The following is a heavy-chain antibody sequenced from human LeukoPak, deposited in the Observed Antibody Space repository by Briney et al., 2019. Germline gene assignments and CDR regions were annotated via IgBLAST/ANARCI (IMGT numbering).Heavy chain of an antibody. D-gene: IGHD3-9*01. CDR3: ARSYDVLAAYFPPDY. Sequence: PGGSLRLSCTTSGFTFGESVMSWFRQAPGKGLEWVGLIRSKRYGETTQYAASVKGRFTISRDDSKSIAYLQMNSLKTEETAVYFCARSYDVLAAYFPPDYWGQGTLVTVSS. V-gene: IGHV3-49*03. J-gene: IGHJ4*02. CDR2: IRSKRYGETT. CDR1: GFTFGESV.